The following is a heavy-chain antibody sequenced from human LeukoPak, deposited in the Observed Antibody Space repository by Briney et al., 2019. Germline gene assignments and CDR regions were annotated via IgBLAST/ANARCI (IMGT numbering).Heavy chain of an antibody. CDR1: GASFRSGGQY. CDR3: ARIFDV. CDR2: IFYNGKT. V-gene: IGHV4-61*08. Sequence: SETLSLTCTLSGASFRSGGQYWGWIRQTPGKGLEWIGDIFYNGKTNYNPSLMSRVTISLDTSRSQFSLRLSSVTASDTGVYYCARIFDVWSRGTLVTVSS. J-gene: IGHJ4*02.